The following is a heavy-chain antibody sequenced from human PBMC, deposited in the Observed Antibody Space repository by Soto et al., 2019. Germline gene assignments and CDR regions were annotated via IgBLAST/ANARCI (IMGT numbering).Heavy chain of an antibody. D-gene: IGHD2-15*01. CDR2: MNPNSGNT. V-gene: IGHV1-8*01. CDR1: GYTFTSYD. CDR3: ARTWSPDYYFYGMDL. J-gene: IGHJ6*02. Sequence: QVQLVQSGAEVKKPGASVKLSCKASGYTFTSYDINWGRQATGQGLEWMGWMNPNSGNTGYAQKFQGRVTMTSNTAISTTYMELNSLKSEDTAVYYCARTWSPDYYFYGMDLWGQGTTVTVSS.